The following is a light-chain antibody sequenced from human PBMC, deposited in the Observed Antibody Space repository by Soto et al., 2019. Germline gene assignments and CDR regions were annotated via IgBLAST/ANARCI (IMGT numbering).Light chain of an antibody. J-gene: IGLJ3*02. CDR3: RSYTVTNLGV. V-gene: IGLV2-14*03. CDR2: DVT. Sequence: QSALTQPASVSGSPGQSITISCTGTSNDIGANNYVSWYQQHPGKAPKLMIYDVTNRPSGVSDRFSGSKSGDTASLTISGPLPEDDAGYYCRSYTVTNLGVFGGGTKLTVL. CDR1: SNDIGANNY.